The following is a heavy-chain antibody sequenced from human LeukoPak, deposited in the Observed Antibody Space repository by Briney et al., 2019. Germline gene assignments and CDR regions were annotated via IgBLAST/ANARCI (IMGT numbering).Heavy chain of an antibody. Sequence: GASVKVSCKASGYTFTSYDINWVRQATGQWLEWMGWMNPNSGNTGYAQKFQGRVTMTRNTSISTAYMELSSLRSEDTAVYYCARTAILYGDVNLDYWGQGTLVTVSS. CDR2: MNPNSGNT. D-gene: IGHD4-17*01. CDR3: ARTAILYGDVNLDY. CDR1: GYTFTSYD. J-gene: IGHJ4*02. V-gene: IGHV1-8*01.